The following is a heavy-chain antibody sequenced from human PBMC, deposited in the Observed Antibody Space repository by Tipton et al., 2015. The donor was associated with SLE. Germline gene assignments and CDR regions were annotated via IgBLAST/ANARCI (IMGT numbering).Heavy chain of an antibody. J-gene: IGHJ3*02. V-gene: IGHV4-34*01. CDR1: GVSFNNYY. CDR2: INFSGST. Sequence: TLSLTCGVCGVSFNNYYWSWIRQPLGKGLEWLGEINFSGSTNSNPSLKSRVTISIDTSKNQLSLKMSSVTAADTAVYYCARGPDAFDIWGQGTMVTVSS. CDR3: ARGPDAFDI.